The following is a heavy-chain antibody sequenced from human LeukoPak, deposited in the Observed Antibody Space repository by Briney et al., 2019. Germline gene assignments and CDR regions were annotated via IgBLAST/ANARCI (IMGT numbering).Heavy chain of an antibody. CDR1: GFTFSSYG. D-gene: IGHD3-10*01. J-gene: IGHJ4*02. Sequence: GGSLRLSCAASGFTFSSYGMSWVRQAPGKGLEWVSAISGSGGSTYYADSVKGRFTVSRDNSKNTLYLQMNSLRAEDTAVYYCAKEGVIWFGELLGVAFDYWGQGTLVTVSS. V-gene: IGHV3-23*01. CDR3: AKEGVIWFGELLGVAFDY. CDR2: ISGSGGST.